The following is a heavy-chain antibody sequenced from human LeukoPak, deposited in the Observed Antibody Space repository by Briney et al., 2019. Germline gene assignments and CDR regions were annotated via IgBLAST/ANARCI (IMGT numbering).Heavy chain of an antibody. CDR2: IYYSGST. CDR3: ARERTVTIFGVDNDAFDI. V-gene: IGHV4-59*01. CDR1: GGSISSYY. J-gene: IGHJ3*02. Sequence: SETLSLTCTVSGGSISSYYWIWIRQPPGKGLEWIGYIYYSGSTNYNPSLKSRVTISVDTSKNQFSLKLSSVTAADTAVYYCARERTVTIFGVDNDAFDIWGQGTMVTVSS. D-gene: IGHD3-3*01.